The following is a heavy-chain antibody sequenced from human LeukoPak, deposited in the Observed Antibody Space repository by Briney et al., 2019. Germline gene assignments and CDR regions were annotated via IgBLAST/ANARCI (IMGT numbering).Heavy chain of an antibody. CDR3: ARDRWYSSDDTSMHFYAMDV. V-gene: IGHV3-43*01. Sequence: GGSLRLACAASGFMFDDYTMHWVRQSPGKGLEWVSLISWDGATTYYADSVRGRLTISRDNSKKSLHLEMNSLKSEDTALYYCARDRWYSSDDTSMHFYAMDVWGHGTTVTVSS. J-gene: IGHJ6*02. CDR2: ISWDGATT. CDR1: GFMFDDYT. D-gene: IGHD5-12*01.